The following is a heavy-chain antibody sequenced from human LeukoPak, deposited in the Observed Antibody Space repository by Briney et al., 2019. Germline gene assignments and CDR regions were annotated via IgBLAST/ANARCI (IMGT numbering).Heavy chain of an antibody. CDR1: GFTVSGDY. D-gene: IGHD4-17*01. CDR3: ARGRQNYGDYPY. CDR2: LYYGVST. V-gene: IGHV3-53*01. Sequence: RGSLRLSCVVSGFTVSGDYISWFRQAPGKGLEWVSVLYYGVSTFYKDSVKGRFTTSGDNFNNTVYLQMNSLRAEDTAVYYCARGRQNYGDYPYWGQGTLVTVSS. J-gene: IGHJ4*02.